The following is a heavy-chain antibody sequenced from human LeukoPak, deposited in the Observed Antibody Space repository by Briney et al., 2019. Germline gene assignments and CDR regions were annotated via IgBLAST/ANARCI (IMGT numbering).Heavy chain of an antibody. CDR1: GFTFSSYG. J-gene: IGHJ4*02. V-gene: IGHV3-30*18. Sequence: GGSLRLSCAASGFTFSSYGMHWVRQAPGKGLEGVAVISYDGSNKYYADSVKGRFTISRDNSKNTLYLQMNSLRAEDTAVYYCAKDRGTPNEYYFDYWGQGTLVTVSS. D-gene: IGHD1-1*01. CDR3: AKDRGTPNEYYFDY. CDR2: ISYDGSNK.